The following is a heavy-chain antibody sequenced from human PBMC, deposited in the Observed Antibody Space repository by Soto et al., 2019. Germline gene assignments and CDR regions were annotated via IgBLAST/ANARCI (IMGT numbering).Heavy chain of an antibody. CDR3: ARGKDSFHL. CDR1: GFTFSAYW. D-gene: IGHD2-21*01. V-gene: IGHV3-72*01. CDR2: ITDRTRGFIT. J-gene: IGHJ1*01. Sequence: QAGGSLRLSCVASGFTFSAYWMDWVRQVPGQGLEWVARITDRTRGFITVYAASATGRFTISRDDSQNTLYLQLDRLKTEDTAVYYCARGKDSFHLRGQGTLVTVSS.